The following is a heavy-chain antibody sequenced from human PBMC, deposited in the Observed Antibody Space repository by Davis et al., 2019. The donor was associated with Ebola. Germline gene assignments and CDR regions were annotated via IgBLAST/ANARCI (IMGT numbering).Heavy chain of an antibody. CDR3: ARDQMTTVPFDP. D-gene: IGHD4-17*01. V-gene: IGHV1-2*02. CDR1: GYTFTGYY. J-gene: IGHJ5*02. CDR2: INPNSGGT. Sequence: ASVKVSCKASGYTFTGYYMHWVRQAPGQGLEWMGWINPNSGGTNYAQKFQGRVTMTRDTSISTAYMELSRLRSDDTAVYYCARDQMTTVPFDPWGQGTLVTVSS.